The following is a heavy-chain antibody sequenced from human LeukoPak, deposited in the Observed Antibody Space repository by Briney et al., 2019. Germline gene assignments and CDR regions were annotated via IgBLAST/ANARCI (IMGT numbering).Heavy chain of an antibody. Sequence: PSETLSLTCAVYGGSFSGYYWSWIRQPPGKGLEWIGEINHSGSTNYNPSLKSRVTISVDTSKNQFSLKLSSVTAADTAVYYCARRNYYGSGSYYNPNWFDPWGQGTLVTVSS. V-gene: IGHV4-34*01. D-gene: IGHD3-10*01. CDR1: GGSFSGYY. J-gene: IGHJ5*02. CDR2: INHSGST. CDR3: ARRNYYGSGSYYNPNWFDP.